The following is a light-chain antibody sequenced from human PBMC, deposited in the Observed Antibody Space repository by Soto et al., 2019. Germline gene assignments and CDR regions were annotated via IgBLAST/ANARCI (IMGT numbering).Light chain of an antibody. CDR1: QSVSSSY. J-gene: IGKJ2*01. CDR2: GAS. V-gene: IGKV3-20*01. Sequence: EIVLTQSPGTLSLSPGERATLSCRASQSVSSSYLAWYQQKPGQAPRLLIYGASSRATGIPDRFSGSGSGTDFTLTFSRLEPEDFAVYYCQQYGSSPYTFGQGTKREIK. CDR3: QQYGSSPYT.